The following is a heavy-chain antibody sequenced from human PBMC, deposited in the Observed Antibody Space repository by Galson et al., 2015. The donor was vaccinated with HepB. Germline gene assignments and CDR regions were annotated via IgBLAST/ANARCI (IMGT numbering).Heavy chain of an antibody. CDR2: ISGSGGNT. CDR1: GFTFSSYA. J-gene: IGHJ2*01. V-gene: IGHV3-23*01. CDR3: AKDSRDVDTAYGKYWYFDL. D-gene: IGHD5-18*01. Sequence: SLRLSCAASGFTFSSYAMSWVRQAPGKGLEWVSGISGSGGNTYYADSVEGRFTISRDNSKNTLYLQMDSLGAEDTAVYYCAKDSRDVDTAYGKYWYFDLWGRGTLVTVSS.